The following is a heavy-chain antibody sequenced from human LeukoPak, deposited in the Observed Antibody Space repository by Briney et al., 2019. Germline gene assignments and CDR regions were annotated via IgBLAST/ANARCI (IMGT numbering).Heavy chain of an antibody. J-gene: IGHJ4*02. CDR1: GGSISSSSYY. D-gene: IGHD3-22*01. CDR2: IYYSGST. CDR3: ARITMIVVVMTTIDY. Sequence: PSETLSLTCTVSGGSISSSSYYWGWIRQPPGKGLEGIGSIYYSGSTYYNPSLKSRVSISVDTSKNQFSLKLSSVTAADTAVYYCARITMIVVVMTTIDYWGQGTLVTVSS. V-gene: IGHV4-39*07.